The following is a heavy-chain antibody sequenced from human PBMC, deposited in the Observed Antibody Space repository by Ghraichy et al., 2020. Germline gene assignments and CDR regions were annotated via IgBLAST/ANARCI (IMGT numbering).Heavy chain of an antibody. CDR1: GGSISSGGYS. Sequence: LSLTCAVSGGSISSGGYSWSWIRQPPGKGLEWIGYIYHSGSTYYNPSLKSRVTISVDRSKNQFSLKLSSVTAADTAVYYCARGAYGYDSSGYHYYFDYWGQGTLVTVSS. V-gene: IGHV4-30-2*01. CDR3: ARGAYGYDSSGYHYYFDY. CDR2: IYHSGST. J-gene: IGHJ4*02. D-gene: IGHD3-22*01.